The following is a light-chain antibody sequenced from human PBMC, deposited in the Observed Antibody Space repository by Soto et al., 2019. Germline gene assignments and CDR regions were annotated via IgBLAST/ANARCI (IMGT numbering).Light chain of an antibody. CDR1: QSISGY. CDR2: GAS. J-gene: IGKJ4*01. Sequence: DIQMTQSPSSLSASVGDRVTITCRASQSISGYLNWYQQKPGKAPKVLISGASTLHNGVPSRFSGRGSRTAFTLTIRSLQPEDVAPYYCQQRLSPLLTVGGGHKVEMK. CDR3: QQRLSPLLT. V-gene: IGKV1-39*01.